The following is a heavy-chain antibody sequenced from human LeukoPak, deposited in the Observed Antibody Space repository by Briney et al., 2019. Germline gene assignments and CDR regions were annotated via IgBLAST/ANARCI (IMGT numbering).Heavy chain of an antibody. CDR2: ISAYNGNT. CDR1: GYTFTSYG. J-gene: IGHJ4*02. Sequence: EASVKVSCKASGYTFTSYGISWVRQAPGQGLEWMGWISAYNGNTNYAQKLQGRVTITTDTSTSTAYMELRSLRSADTAVYYCARGIAVAAYFDYWGQGTLVTVSS. V-gene: IGHV1-18*01. D-gene: IGHD6-19*01. CDR3: ARGIAVAAYFDY.